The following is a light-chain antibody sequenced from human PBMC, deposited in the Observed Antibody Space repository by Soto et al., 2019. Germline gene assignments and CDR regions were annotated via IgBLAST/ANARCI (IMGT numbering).Light chain of an antibody. J-gene: IGKJ1*01. CDR1: QSISTW. V-gene: IGKV1-5*01. Sequence: DIQMTQSPSTLSASVGDRVTITCRASQSISTWLAWYQQKPGKAPKLLIYDASNLESGVPSRFSGSGSGTEFTLTISCLQPDDFATYYCQNYNNYPWTFGQGTKVDIK. CDR3: QNYNNYPWT. CDR2: DAS.